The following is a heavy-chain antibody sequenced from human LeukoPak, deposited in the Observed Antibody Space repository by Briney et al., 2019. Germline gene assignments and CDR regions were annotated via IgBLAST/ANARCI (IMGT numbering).Heavy chain of an antibody. J-gene: IGHJ3*01. CDR3: AKEGRN. Sequence: PGRSLRLSCAASGFTFDDYAMHWVRQAPGKGLEWFSGISWNSGSIGYADSVKGRFTISRDNAKNSLYLQMNSLRAEDTALYYCAKEGRNWGQGTMVTVSS. V-gene: IGHV3-9*01. CDR1: GFTFDDYA. CDR2: ISWNSGSI.